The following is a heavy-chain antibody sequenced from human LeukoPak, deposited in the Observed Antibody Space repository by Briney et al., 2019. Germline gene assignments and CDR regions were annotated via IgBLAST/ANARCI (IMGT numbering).Heavy chain of an antibody. CDR3: ATSLGINTAMVFDY. D-gene: IGHD5-18*01. CDR2: IKQDGGDK. J-gene: IGHJ4*02. CDR1: GFTFSSYW. Sequence: PGGSLRLSCAASGFTFSSYWMSWVRQAPGKGLEWVANIKQDGGDKYYVDSVKGRFTISRDNAKNSLYLQMNSLRAEDTAVYYCATSLGINTAMVFDYWGQGTLVTVSS. V-gene: IGHV3-7*01.